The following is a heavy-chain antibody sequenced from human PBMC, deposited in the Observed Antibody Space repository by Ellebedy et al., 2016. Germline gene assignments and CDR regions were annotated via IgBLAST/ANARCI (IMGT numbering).Heavy chain of an antibody. CDR1: GFTFSSYA. Sequence: GESLKISXAASGFTFSSYAMSWVRQAPGKGLEWVSLMSGAGVTTYYADSVKGRFTISRDNSQNTLFLQMNSLRAEDTAVYYCARSAGSSSGCPPDSWGQGTLVTVSS. CDR2: MSGAGVTT. J-gene: IGHJ4*02. D-gene: IGHD6-19*01. V-gene: IGHV3-23*01. CDR3: ARSAGSSSGCPPDS.